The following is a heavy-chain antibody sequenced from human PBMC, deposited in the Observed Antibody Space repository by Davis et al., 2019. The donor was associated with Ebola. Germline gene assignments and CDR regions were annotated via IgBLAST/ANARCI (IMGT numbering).Heavy chain of an antibody. D-gene: IGHD3-22*01. CDR2: INPHSGGT. CDR3: ARDRGYYENDDAFDI. Sequence: AASVKVSCKASGYTFSNYGFAWVRQAPGQGLEWMGRINPHSGGTNSAQKFQGRVTMTRDTSISTAYMEVSRLRSEDTAVYYCARDRGYYENDDAFDIWGQGTMVTVSS. V-gene: IGHV1-2*06. CDR1: GYTFSNYG. J-gene: IGHJ3*02.